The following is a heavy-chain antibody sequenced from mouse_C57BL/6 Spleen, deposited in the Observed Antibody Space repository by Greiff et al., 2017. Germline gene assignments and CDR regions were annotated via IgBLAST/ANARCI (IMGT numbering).Heavy chain of an antibody. Sequence: EVQLQQSGPELVKPGASVKISCKASGYTFTDYYMNWVQQSHGKSLEWIGDINPNNGGTSYNQKFKGKATLTVDKSSSTAYMELRSLTSEDSAVYYCARYGSSYGYYAMDYWGQGTSVTVSS. J-gene: IGHJ4*01. CDR3: ARYGSSYGYYAMDY. V-gene: IGHV1-26*01. CDR2: INPNNGGT. D-gene: IGHD1-1*01. CDR1: GYTFTDYY.